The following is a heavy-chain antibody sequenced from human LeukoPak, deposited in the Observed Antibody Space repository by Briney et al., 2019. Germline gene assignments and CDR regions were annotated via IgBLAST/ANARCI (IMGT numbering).Heavy chain of an antibody. CDR1: GFTFSSYS. Sequence: GGSLRLSCAASGFTFSSYSMNWVRQAPGKGLEWVSSISSSSSYIYYADSVKGRFTISGDNAKNSLYLQMNSLRAEDTAVYYCARGGPQTGTTWYMDVWGKGTTVTVSS. V-gene: IGHV3-21*01. CDR3: ARGGPQTGTTWYMDV. CDR2: ISSSSSYI. D-gene: IGHD1-1*01. J-gene: IGHJ6*03.